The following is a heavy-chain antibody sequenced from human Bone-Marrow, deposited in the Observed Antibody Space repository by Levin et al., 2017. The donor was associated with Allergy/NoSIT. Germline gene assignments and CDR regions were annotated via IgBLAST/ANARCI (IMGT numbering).Heavy chain of an antibody. V-gene: IGHV4-59*01. CDR1: GGSINSDY. CDR2: IYHGGTT. J-gene: IGHJ3*02. CDR3: ARWGVVIIARGVFDM. Sequence: TASETLSLTCNVSGGSINSDYWSWIRQPPGKGLEWIGYIYHGGTTDYNPSLKSRVTISADTSKNQFSLRLTSVTAADTAVYYCARWGVVIIARGVFDMWGQGTMVTVSS. D-gene: IGHD3-10*01.